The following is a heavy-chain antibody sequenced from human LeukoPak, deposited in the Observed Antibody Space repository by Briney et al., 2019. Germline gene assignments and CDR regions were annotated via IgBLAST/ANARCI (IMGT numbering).Heavy chain of an antibody. Sequence: GGSLRLSCAASGFTFSSYSMNWVRQAPGKGLEWISYISTSTTTIYYANSVKGRFTISRDNAKKSLYLQMNSLRVEDTGVYYCASWGEGALDNWGQGTLVTVSS. J-gene: IGHJ4*02. D-gene: IGHD1-26*01. CDR1: GFTFSSYS. CDR3: ASWGEGALDN. CDR2: ISTSTTTI. V-gene: IGHV3-48*01.